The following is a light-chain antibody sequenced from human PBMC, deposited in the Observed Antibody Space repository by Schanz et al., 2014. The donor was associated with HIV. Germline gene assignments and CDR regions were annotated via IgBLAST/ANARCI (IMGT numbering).Light chain of an antibody. V-gene: IGLV2-14*03. CDR3: SSYTSSSTYV. CDR2: DVS. J-gene: IGLJ1*01. CDR1: SSDVGGYNY. Sequence: QSALAQPASVSGSPGQSITISCTGTSSDVGGYNYVFWYQRHPGKAPKLMIYDVSNRPSGVSNRFSGSKSGNTASLTISGLQAEDEADYYCSSYTSSSTYVFGTGTKLTVL.